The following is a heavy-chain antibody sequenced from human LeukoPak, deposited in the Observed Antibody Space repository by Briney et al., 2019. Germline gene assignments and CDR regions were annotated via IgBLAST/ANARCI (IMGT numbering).Heavy chain of an antibody. CDR1: GFAFSNFA. V-gene: IGHV3-23*01. CDR2: MSGSGDGT. Sequence: GGSLRLSCAASGFAFSNFAMSWVRQAPGKGLEWVSAMSGSGDGTYYADSVKGRFTISRDNSKNTLYLQMNSLRAEDTAVYYCAKYFASGSYYKLPHWGQGTLVTVSS. D-gene: IGHD3-10*01. J-gene: IGHJ1*01. CDR3: AKYFASGSYYKLPH.